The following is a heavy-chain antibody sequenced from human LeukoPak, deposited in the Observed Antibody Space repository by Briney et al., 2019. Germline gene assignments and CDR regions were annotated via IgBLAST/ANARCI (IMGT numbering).Heavy chain of an antibody. D-gene: IGHD3-16*01. J-gene: IGHJ4*02. V-gene: IGHV3-23*01. CDR2: ITGSGDNT. Sequence: PGGSLRLSCAASGFTFRTYAMSWVRQAPGKGLEWVSAITGSGDNTYYADSVKGRFTISRDNPKNTLYLQMSSLRAEDTAVYYCAKMGGYFDYWGQGTLVTVSS. CDR1: GFTFRTYA. CDR3: AKMGGYFDY.